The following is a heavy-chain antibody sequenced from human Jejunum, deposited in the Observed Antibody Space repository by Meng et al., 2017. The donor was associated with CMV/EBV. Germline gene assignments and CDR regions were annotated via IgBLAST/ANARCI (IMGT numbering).Heavy chain of an antibody. CDR2: ISSSGSTI. Sequence: YMSWIRQAPGKALEWVSYISSSGSTIYYADSVKGRFTISRDNAKNSLYLQMNSLRAKDTAVYYCARDLVVVPAAMGVYYYYGMDVWGQGTTVTVSS. D-gene: IGHD2-2*01. CDR3: ARDLVVVPAAMGVYYYYGMDV. J-gene: IGHJ6*02. V-gene: IGHV3-11*04. CDR1: Y.